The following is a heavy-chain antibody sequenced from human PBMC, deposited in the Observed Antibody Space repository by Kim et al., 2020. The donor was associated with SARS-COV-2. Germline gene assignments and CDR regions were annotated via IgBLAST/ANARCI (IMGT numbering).Heavy chain of an antibody. D-gene: IGHD6-13*01. Sequence: SETLSLTCAVYGGSFSGYYWSWIRQSPGKGLEWIGEINHRGSAKYNPSLKSRVTMSVDTSKNQFSLKVNSVTAADTAVYYCARGGTSSWSITKYNWFDPWGQGTLVTVSS. J-gene: IGHJ5*02. CDR3: ARGGTSSWSITKYNWFDP. CDR1: GGSFSGYY. CDR2: INHRGSA. V-gene: IGHV4-34*01.